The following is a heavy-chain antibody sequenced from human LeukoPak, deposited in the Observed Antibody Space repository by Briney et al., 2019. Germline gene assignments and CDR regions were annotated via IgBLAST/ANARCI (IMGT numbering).Heavy chain of an antibody. Sequence: SVRVSCKASGGTFSSYAISWVRQAPGQGLEWMGGIIPIFGTANYAQKFQGRVTITTDESTSTAYMELSSLRSEDTAVYYCAIERYCSSTSCYIANWFDPWGQGTLVTVSS. CDR1: GGTFSSYA. D-gene: IGHD2-2*02. J-gene: IGHJ5*02. V-gene: IGHV1-69*05. CDR3: AIERYCSSTSCYIANWFDP. CDR2: IIPIFGTA.